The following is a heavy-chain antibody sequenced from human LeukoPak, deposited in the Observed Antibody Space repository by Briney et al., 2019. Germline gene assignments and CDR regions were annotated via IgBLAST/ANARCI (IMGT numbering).Heavy chain of an antibody. D-gene: IGHD1-26*01. Sequence: SETLSLTCTVSGGSISSYYWSWLRQPPGKGLEWIGYIYYSGSTNYNPSLKGRVTISVDTSKNQFSLKLSSVTAADTDVYYCARARELRDSDAFDIWGQGTMVTVSS. J-gene: IGHJ3*02. CDR2: IYYSGST. V-gene: IGHV4-59*01. CDR1: GGSISSYY. CDR3: ARARELRDSDAFDI.